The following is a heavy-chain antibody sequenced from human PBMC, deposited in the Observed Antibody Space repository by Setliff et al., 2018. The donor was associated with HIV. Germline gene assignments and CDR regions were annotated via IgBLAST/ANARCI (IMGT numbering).Heavy chain of an antibody. D-gene: IGHD2-15*01. V-gene: IGHV1-2*02. CDR1: GYTFSGYY. J-gene: IGHJ4*02. Sequence: ASVKVSCKAFGYTFSGYYMNWVRQAPGRGPEWMGWIDVKSGDTNYAQKFQGRVTMTRYTSINTAYMELSRIRSDDTAVYYCARAPQCSGGSCALDHWGQGTLVTVSS. CDR3: ARAPQCSGGSCALDH. CDR2: IDVKSGDT.